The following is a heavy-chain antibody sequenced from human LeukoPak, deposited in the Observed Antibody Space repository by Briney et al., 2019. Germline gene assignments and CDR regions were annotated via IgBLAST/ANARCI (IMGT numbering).Heavy chain of an antibody. V-gene: IGHV1-2*06. Sequence: PRASVKVPCKASGYTFTDYYIHWVRQAPGQGLEWMGRINPNSGGTKYAQNFQGRVTMTRDTSISTAYMELSRLRSDDTAVYYCARDNGLGATVGDYWGQGTLVTVSS. D-gene: IGHD1-26*01. CDR1: GYTFTDYY. J-gene: IGHJ4*02. CDR2: INPNSGGT. CDR3: ARDNGLGATVGDY.